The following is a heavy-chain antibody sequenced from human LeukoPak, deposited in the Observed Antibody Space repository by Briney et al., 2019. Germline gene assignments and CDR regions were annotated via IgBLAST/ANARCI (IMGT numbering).Heavy chain of an antibody. Sequence: GGSLRLSCAASGFTFSDYYMSWIRQAPGKGLEWVSYISSSGSTIYYADSVKGRFTISRDNAKNSLYLQMNSLRAEDTAVYYCARAGYCSGGSCYTSYYFDYWGQGTLVTVSS. V-gene: IGHV3-11*01. D-gene: IGHD2-15*01. CDR2: ISSSGSTI. J-gene: IGHJ4*02. CDR1: GFTFSDYY. CDR3: ARAGYCSGGSCYTSYYFDY.